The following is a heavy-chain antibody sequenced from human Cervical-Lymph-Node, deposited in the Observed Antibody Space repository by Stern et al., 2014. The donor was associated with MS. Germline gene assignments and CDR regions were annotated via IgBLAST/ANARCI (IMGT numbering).Heavy chain of an antibody. J-gene: IGHJ3*02. CDR3: ARIRGHFGYDAFDI. Sequence: EMVQSGAEVKKPGESLKISCKGYGYNFNNYWIGWVRQMIGKGLEWMGIIYPGDSDTTYSPSFQGQVTISADKSISTAYLQWSSLKASDTAMYYCARIRGHFGYDAFDIWGQGTMVIVSS. CDR2: IYPGDSDT. CDR1: GYNFNNYW. V-gene: IGHV5-51*01. D-gene: IGHD3-10*01.